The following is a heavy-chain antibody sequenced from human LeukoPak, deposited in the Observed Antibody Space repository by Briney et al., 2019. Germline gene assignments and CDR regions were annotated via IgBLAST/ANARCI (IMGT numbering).Heavy chain of an antibody. V-gene: IGHV3-53*01. Sequence: GGSLRLSCAASGFTVSSNYLTWVRQVPGKGLEWFSYMYSNGATFYADSVKGRFTISRDNSKNTLYLQMNSLRVEDTAVYYCARGYSYHFDYWGQGTLVTVSS. CDR2: MYSNGAT. CDR1: GFTVSSNY. J-gene: IGHJ4*02. D-gene: IGHD5-18*01. CDR3: ARGYSYHFDY.